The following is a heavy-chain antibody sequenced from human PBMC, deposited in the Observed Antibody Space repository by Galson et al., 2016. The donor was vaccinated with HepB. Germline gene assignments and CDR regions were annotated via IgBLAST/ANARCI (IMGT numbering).Heavy chain of an antibody. D-gene: IGHD3-3*01. J-gene: IGHJ6*02. CDR1: GGSIGSRSYY. CDR2: IYYSGST. V-gene: IGHV4-39*01. Sequence: ETLSLTCTVSGGSIGSRSYYWSWIRQPPGKGLEWIGSIYYSGSTYHNPSLKSRGTISVDTSKNQFSLKLSSVTAADTAVYYCARHREHYEFWSGYLGGMDVWGQGTTVTVSS. CDR3: ARHREHYEFWSGYLGGMDV.